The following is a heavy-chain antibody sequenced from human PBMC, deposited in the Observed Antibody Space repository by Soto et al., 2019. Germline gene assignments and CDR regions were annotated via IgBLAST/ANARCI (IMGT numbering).Heavy chain of an antibody. Sequence: ASVKVSCKSSGVTFTSYAIHCLRQAPGQRPEWMGWINGGSGNTKYSQDFQGRVTFTRDTFATTAYLELSSLRSEDTAVYYCARVPPWGNSAGDYYIQHYDSWGQGTPVTVSS. CDR1: GVTFTSYA. D-gene: IGHD3-10*01. CDR2: INGGSGNT. V-gene: IGHV1-3*01. J-gene: IGHJ4*02. CDR3: ARVPPWGNSAGDYYIQHYDS.